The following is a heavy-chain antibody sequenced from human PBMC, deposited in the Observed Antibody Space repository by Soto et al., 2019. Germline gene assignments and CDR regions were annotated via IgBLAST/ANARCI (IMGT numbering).Heavy chain of an antibody. CDR3: AHKGPEDWPLDY. V-gene: IGHV2-5*02. CDR1: GFSLSTSGVG. Sequence: QITLKESGPTLVRPTQTLTLTCAFSGFSLSTSGVGVGWIRQPPGKALEWLAVIYWDDSKHYSPSLRSRLTITKETSNNQVVLTMTNMDPMDTGTYYCAHKGPEDWPLDYWGQGTLVTVSS. CDR2: IYWDDSK. D-gene: IGHD3-9*01. J-gene: IGHJ4*02.